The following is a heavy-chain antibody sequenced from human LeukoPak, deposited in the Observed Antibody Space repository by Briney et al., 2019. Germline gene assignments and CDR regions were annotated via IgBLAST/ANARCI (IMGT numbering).Heavy chain of an antibody. Sequence: EASVKVSCKASGYTFTVYYMHWMRQAPGQGLEWMGWINPNSGGTNYAQKFQGRVTMTRDTSINTAYMELNRLRSDDTAMYYCARDFAHGHNFEDWGQGTLVTVSS. V-gene: IGHV1-2*02. CDR1: GYTFTVYY. CDR2: INPNSGGT. D-gene: IGHD2-8*01. CDR3: ARDFAHGHNFED. J-gene: IGHJ4*02.